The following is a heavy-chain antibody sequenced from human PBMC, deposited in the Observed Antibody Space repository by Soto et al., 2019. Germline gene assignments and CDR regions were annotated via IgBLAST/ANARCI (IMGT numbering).Heavy chain of an antibody. J-gene: IGHJ4*02. Sequence: GGSLRLSCAASGFTFSSHWMSWVRQAPGKGLEWVANIKQDGSEKYYVDSVKGRFTISRDNAKNSLYLQINSLRVEDTAVCYCTRGAGLGDYWGQGTLVTVYS. CDR1: GFTFSSHW. D-gene: IGHD3-10*01. CDR2: IKQDGSEK. CDR3: TRGAGLGDY. V-gene: IGHV3-7*04.